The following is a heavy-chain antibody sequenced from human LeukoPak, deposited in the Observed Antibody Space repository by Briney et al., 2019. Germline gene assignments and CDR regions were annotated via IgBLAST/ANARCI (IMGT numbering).Heavy chain of an antibody. CDR1: GGSISSYY. CDR3: ARDRDGGNDY. Sequence: SETLSLTCTVSGGSISSYYWSWIRQPPGKGLEWIGYTYYSGSTNYNPSLKSRVTISVDTSKNQFSLKLSSVTAADTAVYYCARDRDGGNDYWGQGTLVTVSS. CDR2: TYYSGST. D-gene: IGHD4-23*01. J-gene: IGHJ4*02. V-gene: IGHV4-59*01.